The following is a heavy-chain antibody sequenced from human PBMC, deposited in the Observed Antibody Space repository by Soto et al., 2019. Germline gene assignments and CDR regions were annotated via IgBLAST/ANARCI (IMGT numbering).Heavy chain of an antibody. D-gene: IGHD5-18*01. J-gene: IGHJ4*02. CDR3: ARLYSYGDPYFDC. V-gene: IGHV4-39*01. CDR1: GGSISSSSYY. Sequence: SETLSLTCTVSGGSISSSSYYWGWIRQPPGKGLEWIGSIYYSGSTYYNPSLKSRVTISVDTSKDQFSLKLSSVTAADTAVYYCARLYSYGDPYFDCWGQGTLVTVSS. CDR2: IYYSGST.